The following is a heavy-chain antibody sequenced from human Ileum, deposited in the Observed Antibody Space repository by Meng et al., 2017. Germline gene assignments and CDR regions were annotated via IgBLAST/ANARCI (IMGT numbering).Heavy chain of an antibody. CDR1: GFTFSSYE. J-gene: IGHJ6*02. CDR3: ARADGIAVAGVVKTEIYYYYYYGMDV. Sequence: GESLKISCAASGFTFSSYEMNWVRQAPGKGLEWVSYISSSGSTIYYAGPVKGRFTISRDNAKNSLYLQMNSLRAEDTAVYYCARADGIAVAGVVKTEIYYYYYYGMDVWGQGTTVTVSS. D-gene: IGHD6-19*01. V-gene: IGHV3-48*03. CDR2: ISSSGSTI.